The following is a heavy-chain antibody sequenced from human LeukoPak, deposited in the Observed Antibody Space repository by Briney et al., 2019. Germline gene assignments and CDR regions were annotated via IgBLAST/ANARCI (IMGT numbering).Heavy chain of an antibody. V-gene: IGHV1-46*01. J-gene: IGHJ6*03. CDR1: GYTFTSYY. CDR2: INPSGGST. CDR3: ASETGDTAMAYRPPHYMDV. D-gene: IGHD5-18*01. Sequence: ASVKVYCKASGYTFTSYYMHWVRQAPGQGLEWMGIINPSGGSTSYAQKFQGRVTMTRDTSTSTVYMELSSLRSEETAVSYCASETGDTAMAYRPPHYMDVWGKGTTVTVSS.